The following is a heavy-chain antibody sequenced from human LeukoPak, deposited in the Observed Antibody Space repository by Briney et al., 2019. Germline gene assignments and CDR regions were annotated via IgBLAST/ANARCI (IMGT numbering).Heavy chain of an antibody. Sequence: PGGSLRLSCAAAVFTFSSYCMSWVRQAAGKGLEWVANTKQDGSEKYYVDSVKGRFTISRDNAKNSLYLQMNSLRAEDTAVYYCARDQHGPSWELPSAGDPIPDYWGQGTLVTVSS. CDR1: VFTFSSYC. V-gene: IGHV3-7*01. CDR2: TKQDGSEK. CDR3: ARDQHGPSWELPSAGDPIPDY. D-gene: IGHD1-26*01. J-gene: IGHJ4*02.